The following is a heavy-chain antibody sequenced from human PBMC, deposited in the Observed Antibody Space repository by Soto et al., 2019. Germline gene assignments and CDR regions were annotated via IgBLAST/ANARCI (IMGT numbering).Heavy chain of an antibody. J-gene: IGHJ4*02. CDR3: ARQDGSALYYFDY. CDR1: GYTFTSYW. CDR2: IYPGDSDT. V-gene: IGHV5-51*01. D-gene: IGHD6-19*01. Sequence: GESLKISCKGSGYTFTSYWIAWVRQMPGKGLEWMGIIYPGDSDTRYSPSFQGQVSIFADKSISTAYLQWRSLKASDDAMYYCARQDGSALYYFDYWGQGTLVTVSS.